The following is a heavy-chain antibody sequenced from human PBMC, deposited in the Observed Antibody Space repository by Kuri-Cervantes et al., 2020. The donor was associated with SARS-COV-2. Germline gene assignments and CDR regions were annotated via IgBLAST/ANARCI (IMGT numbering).Heavy chain of an antibody. CDR1: GGSFSGYY. CDR2: INHSGST. CDR3: ARETYYYDSSGYYYPYGMDV. J-gene: IGHJ6*02. V-gene: IGHV4-34*01. Sequence: SETLSLTCAVYGGSFSGYYWSWIRQPPGKGLEWIGEINHSGSTNYNPSLKSRVTISVDTSKNQFSLKLSSVTAADTAVYYCARETYYYDSSGYYYPYGMDVWGQGTTVTVSS. D-gene: IGHD3-22*01.